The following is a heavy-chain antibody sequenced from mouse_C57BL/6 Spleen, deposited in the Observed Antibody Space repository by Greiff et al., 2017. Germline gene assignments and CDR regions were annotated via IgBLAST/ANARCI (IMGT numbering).Heavy chain of an antibody. D-gene: IGHD2-4*01. V-gene: IGHV1-81*01. CDR2: IYPRSGNT. J-gene: IGHJ2*01. CDR3: ARLLDYDYEGKDYFDY. CDR1: GYTFTSYG. Sequence: QVQLQQSGAELARPGASVKLSCKASGYTFTSYGISWVKQRTGQGLEWIGEIYPRSGNTYYNEKFKGKATLTADKSSSTAYMELRSLTSEDSAVYFCARLLDYDYEGKDYFDYWGQGTTLTVSS.